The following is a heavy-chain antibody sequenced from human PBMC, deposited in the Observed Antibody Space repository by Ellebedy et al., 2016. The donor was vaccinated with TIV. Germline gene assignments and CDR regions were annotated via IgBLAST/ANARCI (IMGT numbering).Heavy chain of an antibody. D-gene: IGHD2-21*01. V-gene: IGHV4-59*01. Sequence: MPSETLSLTCTVSGASISSYYWSWIRQPPGQGLEWIGYIYYNGNANYHSSLKRRVNMSIDTSKNQFSLKLTSVTDEDTAMYYCARWRRGGNSNWGQGTLVTVSS. CDR2: IYYNGNA. CDR3: ARWRRGGNSN. J-gene: IGHJ4*02. CDR1: GASISSYY.